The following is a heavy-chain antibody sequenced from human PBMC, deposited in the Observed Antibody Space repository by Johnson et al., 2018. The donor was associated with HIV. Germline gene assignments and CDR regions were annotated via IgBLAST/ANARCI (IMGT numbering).Heavy chain of an antibody. Sequence: EQLVESGGDLVQPGGSLGLSCAASGFTFSSYAMRWVRQAPGRGLEWVSSISGTGGSTYYADSVKGRFTISRDNSKNTLYLQMNSLRAEDTAVYYCARAPNYYYDSSGYGGAFDIWGQGTMVTVSS. CDR2: ISGTGGST. CDR1: GFTFSSYA. D-gene: IGHD3-22*01. J-gene: IGHJ3*02. V-gene: IGHV3-23*04. CDR3: ARAPNYYYDSSGYGGAFDI.